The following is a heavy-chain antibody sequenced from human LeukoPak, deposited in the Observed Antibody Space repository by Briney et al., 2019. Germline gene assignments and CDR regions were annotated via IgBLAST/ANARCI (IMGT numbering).Heavy chain of an antibody. V-gene: IGHV1-8*01. CDR1: GYTFTSYD. D-gene: IGHD2-2*02. Sequence: GASVKVSCKASGYTFTSYDINWVRQATGQGLEWMGWMNPNSGNTGYAQKFQGRVTMTRNTSISTAYMELSSLRSEDTAVYYCARGMYQLLYSADYYYYYMDVWGKGTTVTVSS. CDR2: MNPNSGNT. J-gene: IGHJ6*03. CDR3: ARGMYQLLYSADYYYYYMDV.